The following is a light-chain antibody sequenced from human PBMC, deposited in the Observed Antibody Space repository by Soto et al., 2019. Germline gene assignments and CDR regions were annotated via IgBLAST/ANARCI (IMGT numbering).Light chain of an antibody. J-gene: IGKJ1*01. Sequence: EIVLTQSPGTLSLSPGERATLSCRASQSVSSSYLAWYQQKPGQAPRLLISGASTRATGIPDRFSGSGSGTEFTLTITSLQSEDFAVYYCQQYNNWPQTFGQGTKVDIK. CDR3: QQYNNWPQT. CDR1: QSVSSSY. CDR2: GAS. V-gene: IGKV3D-15*01.